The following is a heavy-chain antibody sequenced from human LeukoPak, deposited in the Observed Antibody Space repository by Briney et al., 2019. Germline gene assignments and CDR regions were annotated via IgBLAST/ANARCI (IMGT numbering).Heavy chain of an antibody. CDR3: ATKSPHFDGYSYGYCDY. CDR2: VYSGGDT. V-gene: IGHV3-53*01. J-gene: IGHJ4*02. Sequence: GGSLRLSCAASGFTVISNYMTWIRQAPREGVEWGSVVYSGGDTYYAGSVKGRFTISRYNSKITLYLQMNSLRAEDTAVYYCATKSPHFDGYSYGYCDYWGQGTLVTVSS. CDR1: GFTVISNY. D-gene: IGHD5-18*01.